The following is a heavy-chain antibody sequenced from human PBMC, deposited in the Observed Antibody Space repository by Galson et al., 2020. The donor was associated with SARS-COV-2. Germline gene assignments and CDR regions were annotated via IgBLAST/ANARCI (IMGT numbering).Heavy chain of an antibody. Sequence: KIGESLKISCVASGFTFSDYHMNWIRQAPGKGLEWVSYISSSGTTIYDADSVKGRFTISRDNTKKSLYLQMNSLSAEDTAVYFCARIRHGYLDYWGQGTLVSVSS. CDR3: ARIRHGYLDY. CDR2: ISSSGTTI. V-gene: IGHV3-11*01. J-gene: IGHJ4*02. CDR1: GFTFSDYH.